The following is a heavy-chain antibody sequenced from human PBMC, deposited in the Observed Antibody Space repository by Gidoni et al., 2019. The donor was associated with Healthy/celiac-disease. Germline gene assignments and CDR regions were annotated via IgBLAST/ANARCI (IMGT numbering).Heavy chain of an antibody. CDR2: IIPILGIA. Sequence: QVQLVQSGAEVKKPGSSVKVSCKASGGTFSRSAISWVRQAPGQGLEWMGRIIPILGIANDAQKFQGRVTITADKSTSTAYMELSSLRSEDTAVYYCAREVVVTANDAFDIWGQGTMVTVSS. J-gene: IGHJ3*02. D-gene: IGHD2-21*02. CDR1: GGTFSRSA. V-gene: IGHV1-69*04. CDR3: AREVVVTANDAFDI.